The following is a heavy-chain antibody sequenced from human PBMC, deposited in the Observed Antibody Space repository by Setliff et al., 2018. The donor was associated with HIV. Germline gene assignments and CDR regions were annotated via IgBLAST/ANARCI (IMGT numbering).Heavy chain of an antibody. V-gene: IGHV3-7*01. Sequence: GESLKISCKTSGYSFNTYWIGWVRQMPGKGLEWMANIKQDGSEKYYVDSVKGRFTVSRDNAKNSLYLQMNSLRAEDTAVYYCARDYHAFRMIVVVDNYYGMDVWGQGTTVTVSS. D-gene: IGHD3-22*01. CDR1: GYSFNTYW. CDR2: IKQDGSEK. CDR3: ARDYHAFRMIVVVDNYYGMDV. J-gene: IGHJ6*02.